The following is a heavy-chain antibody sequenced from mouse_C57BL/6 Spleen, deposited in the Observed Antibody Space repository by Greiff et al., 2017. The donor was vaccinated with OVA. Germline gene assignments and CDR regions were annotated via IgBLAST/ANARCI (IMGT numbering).Heavy chain of an antibody. V-gene: IGHV3-6*01. CDR3: ALGLRGYYAMDY. CDR2: ISYDGSN. CDR1: GYSITSGYY. D-gene: IGHD2-4*01. J-gene: IGHJ4*01. Sequence: ESGPGLVKPSQSLSLTCSVTGYSITSGYYWNWIRQFPGNKLEWMGYISYDGSNNYNPSLKNRISITRDTSKNQFFLKLNSVTTEDTATYYCALGLRGYYAMDYGGQGTSVTVSS.